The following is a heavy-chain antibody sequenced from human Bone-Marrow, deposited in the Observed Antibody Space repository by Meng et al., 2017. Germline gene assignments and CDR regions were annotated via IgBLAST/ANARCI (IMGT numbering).Heavy chain of an antibody. V-gene: IGHV3-21*01. D-gene: IGHD3-22*01. CDR1: GFTFSSYS. Sequence: GESLKISCAASGFTFSSYSMNWVRQAPGKGLEWVSSISSSSSYIYYADSVKGRFTISRDNAKNSLYLQMNSLRAEDTAVYYCAREDYYDSSGYWGAFDIWGQGKMV. J-gene: IGHJ3*02. CDR2: ISSSSSYI. CDR3: AREDYYDSSGYWGAFDI.